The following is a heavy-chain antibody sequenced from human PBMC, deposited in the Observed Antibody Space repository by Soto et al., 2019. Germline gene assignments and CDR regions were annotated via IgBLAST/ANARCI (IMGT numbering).Heavy chain of an antibody. V-gene: IGHV3-23*01. CDR2: ISGGGDLT. Sequence: GGSLRLSCAASGFTFSSYAMSWVRQAPGKGLEWVSVISGGGDLTFYADSVKGRFTISRDNSKNTLYLQMNSLRADDTAVYYCAKEQLERHFGFDYWGQGTLVTVSS. CDR1: GFTFSSYA. D-gene: IGHD1-1*01. J-gene: IGHJ4*02. CDR3: AKEQLERHFGFDY.